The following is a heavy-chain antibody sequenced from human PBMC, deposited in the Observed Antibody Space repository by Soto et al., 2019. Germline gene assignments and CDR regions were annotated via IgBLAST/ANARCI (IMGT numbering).Heavy chain of an antibody. CDR1: GYTFTSHD. V-gene: IGHV1-8*01. J-gene: IGHJ4*02. CDR2: IDPNSGHT. D-gene: IGHD3-16*01. Sequence: QVQLVQSGAEVKKPGASVKVSCKASGYTFTSHDINWVRQTTGQGLEWMGWIDPNSGHTNYAQKFLGRVTMTRDTSISTAYMELTNLRSEDTAIYYCASDMSTTWGQGTLVTVSS. CDR3: ASDMSTT.